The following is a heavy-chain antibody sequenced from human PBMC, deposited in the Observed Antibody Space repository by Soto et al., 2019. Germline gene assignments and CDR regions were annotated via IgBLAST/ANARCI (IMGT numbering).Heavy chain of an antibody. CDR3: VKDWSGDKCPCLDV. Sequence: EVQLLESGGGLVQPGGSLRLSCATSGFTFSNYAMTWVRQAPGEGLEWVSTISGGTTYYAGSVKGRFTISRDNPKKTLELQMHSVRAEDTAVYYCVKDWSGDKCPCLDVWGQGTTVTISS. J-gene: IGHJ6*02. CDR2: ISGGTT. CDR1: GFTFSNYA. D-gene: IGHD3-3*01. V-gene: IGHV3-23*01.